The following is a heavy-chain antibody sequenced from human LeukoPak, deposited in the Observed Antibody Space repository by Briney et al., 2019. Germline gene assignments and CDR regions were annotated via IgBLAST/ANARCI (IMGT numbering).Heavy chain of an antibody. Sequence: GESLQISSQGGGSSFTNYWIGWGRPLPGKGLERMGVIYYVDSETKYSRSFRGQVTISVDKSISTVYLQWSALKASDSAIYYCARLGVKIVRGVSLKRSGGHWFDPWGQGTLVTVSS. CDR1: GSSFTNYW. D-gene: IGHD3-10*01. V-gene: IGHV5-51*01. J-gene: IGHJ5*02. CDR3: ARLGVKIVRGVSLKRSGGHWFDP. CDR2: IYYVDSET.